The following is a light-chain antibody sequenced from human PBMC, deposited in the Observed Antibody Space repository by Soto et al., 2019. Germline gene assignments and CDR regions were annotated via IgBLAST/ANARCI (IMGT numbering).Light chain of an antibody. V-gene: IGKV3-20*01. CDR3: QQYGSSPFT. CDR2: GAS. Sequence: EVVLTQSPVTLSLSPGERATLSCRASQSVSSPYLAWYQQKPGQPPRLLIYGASSRATDIPDRFIGSGSGTEFTLTIARLAPEDFAMYYCQQYGSSPFTFGPGTIVDI. CDR1: QSVSSPY. J-gene: IGKJ3*01.